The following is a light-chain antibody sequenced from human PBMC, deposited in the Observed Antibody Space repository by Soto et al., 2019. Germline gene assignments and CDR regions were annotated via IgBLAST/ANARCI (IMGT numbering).Light chain of an antibody. V-gene: IGKV3-20*01. J-gene: IGKJ1*01. CDR1: QSVSSRF. Sequence: ELVLTQSPGTLSLSPGERATLSCSASQSVSSRFLAWYQQKPGQAPRLLMYGASSRATGIPDRFIVSGSGTDFTLTISRLEPEDFAVDDCQQYGSSGTFGQGTKVDIK. CDR2: GAS. CDR3: QQYGSSGT.